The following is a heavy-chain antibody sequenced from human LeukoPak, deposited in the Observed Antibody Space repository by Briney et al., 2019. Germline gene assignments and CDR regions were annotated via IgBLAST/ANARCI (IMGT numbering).Heavy chain of an antibody. V-gene: IGHV3-23*01. J-gene: IGHJ4*02. D-gene: IGHD5-24*01. CDR1: GFTFSSYA. CDR2: ISGSGVST. CDR3: AKDRDGNRLWDY. Sequence: VQPGGSLRLSCAASGFTFSSYALSWVRQAPGKGLEWVSAISGSGVSTYYADSVKGRFTISRDNSKNTPYLQMNSLRAEDTAVYYCAKDRDGNRLWDYWGQGTLVTVSS.